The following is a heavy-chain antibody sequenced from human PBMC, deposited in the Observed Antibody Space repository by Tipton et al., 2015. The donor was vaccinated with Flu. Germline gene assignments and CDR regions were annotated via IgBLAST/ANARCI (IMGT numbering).Heavy chain of an antibody. CDR3: ARGRYDSSGYYIDY. Sequence: SLRLSCAASGFTLSSYSMNWVRQAPGKGLEWVSSISSSSSYIYYADSVKGRFTISRDNAKNSLYLQMNSLRAEDTAVYYCARGRYDSSGYYIDYWGQGTLVTVSS. CDR2: ISSSSSYI. J-gene: IGHJ4*02. V-gene: IGHV3-21*01. D-gene: IGHD3-22*01. CDR1: GFTLSSYS.